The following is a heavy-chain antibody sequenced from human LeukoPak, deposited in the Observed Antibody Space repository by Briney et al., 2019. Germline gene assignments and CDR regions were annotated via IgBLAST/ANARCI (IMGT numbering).Heavy chain of an antibody. V-gene: IGHV4-61*01. Sequence: SETLSLTCTVSGGSVSSGSYYWSWIRQPPGKGLEWIGYIYYSGSTNYNPSLKSRVTISVDTSKNQFSLKLSSVTAADTAVYYCARWPSGSGSYYDYYYGMDVWGQGTTVTVSS. J-gene: IGHJ6*02. CDR3: ARWPSGSGSYYDYYYGMDV. CDR1: GGSVSSGSYY. CDR2: IYYSGST. D-gene: IGHD3-10*01.